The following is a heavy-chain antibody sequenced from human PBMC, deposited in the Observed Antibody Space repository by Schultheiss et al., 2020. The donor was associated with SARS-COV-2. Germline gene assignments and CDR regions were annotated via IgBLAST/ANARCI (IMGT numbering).Heavy chain of an antibody. Sequence: GGSLRLSCAASGFIFSNYSMNWVRQAPGKGLEWVSSINNSSDYIYYADSVKGRFTISRDNAKNSLCLQMNSLRAEDTAVYYCARDLKRSSWYGYYYYYMDVWGKGTTVTV. CDR3: ARDLKRSSWYGYYYYYMDV. CDR2: INNSSDYI. CDR1: GFIFSNYS. D-gene: IGHD6-13*01. J-gene: IGHJ6*03. V-gene: IGHV3-21*01.